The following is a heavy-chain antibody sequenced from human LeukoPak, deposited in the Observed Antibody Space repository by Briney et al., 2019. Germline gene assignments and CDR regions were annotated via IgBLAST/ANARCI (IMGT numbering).Heavy chain of an antibody. D-gene: IGHD3-22*01. J-gene: IGHJ4*02. CDR3: AREPRYYDSSGCFDY. CDR2: IWYDGSNK. Sequence: GGSLRLSCAASGFTFSSYGMHWVRQAPGQGLEWVAVIWYDGSNKYYADSVKGRFTISRDNSKNTLYLQMNSLRAEDTAVYYCAREPRYYDSSGCFDYWGQGTLVTVSS. V-gene: IGHV3-33*01. CDR1: GFTFSSYG.